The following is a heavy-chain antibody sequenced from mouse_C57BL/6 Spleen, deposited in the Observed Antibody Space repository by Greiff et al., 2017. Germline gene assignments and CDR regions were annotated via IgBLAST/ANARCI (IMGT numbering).Heavy chain of an antibody. V-gene: IGHV1-53*01. CDR1: GYTFTSYW. Sequence: QVQLQQPGTELVKPGASVKLSCKASGYTFTSYWMHWVKQRPGQVLEWNGNINPSNGGTNYNEKFKSKATLTVDKSSSTAYMQLSSLTSEDSAVYYCARVGLRRGDYAMDYWGQGTSVTVSS. CDR2: INPSNGGT. CDR3: ARVGLRRGDYAMDY. J-gene: IGHJ4*01. D-gene: IGHD2-4*01.